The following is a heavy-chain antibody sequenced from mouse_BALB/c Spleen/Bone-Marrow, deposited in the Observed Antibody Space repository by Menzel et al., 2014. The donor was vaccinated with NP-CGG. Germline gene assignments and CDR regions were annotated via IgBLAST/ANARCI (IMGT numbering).Heavy chain of an antibody. Sequence: VKLMESGAELVRPGTSVKISRKASGYAFTNYCLGWVKQRPGHGLEWIGDIYPGSGNTYYNEKFKGKATLTADKSSSTAYMQLSSLTSEDSAVYFCARLRGYSQAWFAYWGQGTLVTVSA. CDR2: IYPGSGNT. J-gene: IGHJ3*01. CDR3: ARLRGYSQAWFAY. D-gene: IGHD2-3*01. V-gene: IGHV1-63*01. CDR1: GYAFTNYC.